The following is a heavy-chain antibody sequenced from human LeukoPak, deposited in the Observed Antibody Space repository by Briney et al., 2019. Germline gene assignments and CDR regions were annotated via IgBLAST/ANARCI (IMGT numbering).Heavy chain of an antibody. Sequence: SETLSLTCNVSGYSISSGYYWGWIRQPPGKGLEWIGSIYYSGRTYYNPSLKSRVTISVDTSKNQFSLKLSSVTAADTAVYYCAKDLLYYSGSGSPLEYWGQGTLVTVSS. CDR1: GYSISSGYY. CDR2: IYYSGRT. J-gene: IGHJ4*02. CDR3: AKDLLYYSGSGSPLEY. D-gene: IGHD3-10*01. V-gene: IGHV4-38-2*02.